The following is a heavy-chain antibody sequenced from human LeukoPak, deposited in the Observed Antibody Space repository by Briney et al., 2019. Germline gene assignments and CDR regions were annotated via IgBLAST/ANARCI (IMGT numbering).Heavy chain of an antibody. D-gene: IGHD6-19*01. J-gene: IGHJ4*02. V-gene: IGHV3-23*01. CDR2: ISGSGGST. Sequence: GGSLRLSCAASGFTFSSYAMSWVRQAPGKGLEWVSAISGSGGSTYYADSVKGRFTISRDNSKNTLYLQMNSLRAEDTAVYYCAKDPPRYSSGWYYFDYWGQGTLVTVSS. CDR1: GFTFSSYA. CDR3: AKDPPRYSSGWYYFDY.